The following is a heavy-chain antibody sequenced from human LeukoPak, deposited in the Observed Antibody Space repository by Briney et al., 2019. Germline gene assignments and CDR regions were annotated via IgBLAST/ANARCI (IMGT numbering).Heavy chain of an antibody. V-gene: IGHV3-30*18. D-gene: IGHD5-18*01. CDR2: ISYDGSNK. CDR1: GFTFSSYV. Sequence: GRSLRLSCAASGFTFSSYVMHWVRQAPGKGLEWVAIISYDGSNKYYADSVKGRFTISRDNSKNTLFLQMNSLRAEDTAVYCCAKDRTSVHLWLSDLDYWGQGTLVTVSS. CDR3: AKDRTSVHLWLSDLDY. J-gene: IGHJ4*02.